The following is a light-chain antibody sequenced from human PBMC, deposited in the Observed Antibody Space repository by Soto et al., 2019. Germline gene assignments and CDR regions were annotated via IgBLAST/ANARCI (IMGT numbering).Light chain of an antibody. CDR3: HQYNNWPPT. CDR1: QGVTSN. J-gene: IGKJ1*01. V-gene: IGKV3-15*01. CDR2: GAS. Sequence: EIVMTQSPATLSVSPGERATLSCRASQGVTSNLAWYQQKPGHAPRLLIYGASTRATGIPARFSGSGSGTEFTLTISSLQSEDFAVYCCHQYNNWPPTFGQGTKVDIK.